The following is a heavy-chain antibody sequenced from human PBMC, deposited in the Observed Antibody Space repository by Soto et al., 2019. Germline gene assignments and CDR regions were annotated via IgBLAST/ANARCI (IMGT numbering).Heavy chain of an antibody. CDR1: GFTFSSYG. CDR2: ISYDGSNK. CDR3: AKDLHSSSWYHDYYYYGMDV. Sequence: QVQLVESGGGVVQPGRSLRLSCAASGFTFSSYGMHWVRQAPGKGLEWVVVISYDGSNKYYADSVKGRFTISRDNSKNTLYLQMNSLRAEDTAVYYCAKDLHSSSWYHDYYYYGMDVWGQGTTVTVSS. J-gene: IGHJ6*02. V-gene: IGHV3-30*18. D-gene: IGHD6-13*01.